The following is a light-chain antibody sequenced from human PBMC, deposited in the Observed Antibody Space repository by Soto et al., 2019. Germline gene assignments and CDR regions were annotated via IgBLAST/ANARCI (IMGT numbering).Light chain of an antibody. V-gene: IGKV1-17*01. J-gene: IGKJ4*01. Sequence: DIQMTQSPSSLSASIGDIIIIACLATQAIGTDLGWYQQKPGKAPKRLIYAASNLESGVPSRFSGAGSGTDFTLTISSLQPEDFATYYCRQHNTYPLSFGGGTKVEVK. CDR3: RQHNTYPLS. CDR1: QAIGTD. CDR2: AAS.